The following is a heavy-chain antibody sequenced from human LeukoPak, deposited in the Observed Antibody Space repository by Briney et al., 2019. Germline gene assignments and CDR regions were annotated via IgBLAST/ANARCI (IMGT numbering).Heavy chain of an antibody. Sequence: GGSLRLSCAASGFTFSDYYMSWIRQAPGKGLEWVSYISSSGSTIYYADSVKGRFTISRDNAKNSLYLQMNSLRAEDTAVYYCARGPVLVPAADYFDYWGQGTLVTVSS. CDR3: ARGPVLVPAADYFDY. V-gene: IGHV3-11*01. CDR2: ISSSGSTI. J-gene: IGHJ4*02. D-gene: IGHD2-2*01. CDR1: GFTFSDYY.